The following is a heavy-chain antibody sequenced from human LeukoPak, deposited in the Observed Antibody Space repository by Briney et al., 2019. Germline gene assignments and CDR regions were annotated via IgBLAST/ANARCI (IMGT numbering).Heavy chain of an antibody. CDR2: INPSGGST. CDR1: GYTFTSYY. CDR3: ARDSRPIAAAGYFDY. J-gene: IGHJ4*02. Sequence: ASVKVSCKASGYTFTSYYMHWARQAPGQGLEWMGIINPSGGSTSYARKFQGRVTMTRDTSTSTVYMELSSLRSEDTAVYYCARDSRPIAAAGYFDYWGQGTLVTVSS. V-gene: IGHV1-46*01. D-gene: IGHD6-13*01.